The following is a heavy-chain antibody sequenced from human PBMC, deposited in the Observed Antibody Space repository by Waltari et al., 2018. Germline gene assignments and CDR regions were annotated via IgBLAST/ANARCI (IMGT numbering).Heavy chain of an antibody. V-gene: IGHV3-33*01. J-gene: IGHJ4*02. CDR1: GFTFSSYG. D-gene: IGHD6-19*01. CDR2: IWYDGINK. CDR3: ARDPLGYSSGWFYDY. Sequence: QVQLVESGGGVVQPGRSLRLSCAASGFTFSSYGMHWVRQAPGKGLEWGEVIWYDGINKYYAESVKGRFTISRDNSKNTLYLQMNSLRAEDTAVYYCARDPLGYSSGWFYDYWGQGTLVTVSS.